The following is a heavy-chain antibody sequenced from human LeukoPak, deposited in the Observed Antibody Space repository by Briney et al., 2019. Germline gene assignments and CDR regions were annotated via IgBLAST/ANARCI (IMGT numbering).Heavy chain of an antibody. D-gene: IGHD5-12*01. CDR1: GFTFNSYA. CDR3: ARDQLAYSGYDTLFDN. Sequence: GGSLRLSCAASGFTFNSYAIHWVRQAPGKGLEWVAVISYDGSNKYYADSVKGRFTISRDNSKNTLYLQLNSLRPEDTAVYYCARDQLAYSGYDTLFDNWGQGTLVTVSS. CDR2: ISYDGSNK. V-gene: IGHV3-30*04. J-gene: IGHJ4*02.